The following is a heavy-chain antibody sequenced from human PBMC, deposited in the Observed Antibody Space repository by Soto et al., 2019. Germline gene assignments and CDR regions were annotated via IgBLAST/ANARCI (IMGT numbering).Heavy chain of an antibody. CDR1: GGPISSSHTSTY. V-gene: IGHV4-61*01. CDR3: AGQVVVIGEWWFDP. Sequence: SETLSLTCSVSGGPISSSHTSTYWTWIRQPPGKGLEWIAYIYHNGNTAYNPSLKSRITISVDSSKNQFSLKMNSVTAADTAVYYCAGQVVVIGEWWFDPRGQGTLVTVSS. J-gene: IGHJ5*02. CDR2: IYHNGNT. D-gene: IGHD3-22*01.